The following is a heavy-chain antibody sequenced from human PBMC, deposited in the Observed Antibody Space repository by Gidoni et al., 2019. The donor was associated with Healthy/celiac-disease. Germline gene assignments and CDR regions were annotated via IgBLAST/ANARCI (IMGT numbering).Heavy chain of an antibody. J-gene: IGHJ5*02. D-gene: IGHD3-9*01. CDR2: IYYSGST. Sequence: QLQLQESGPGLVKPSETLSLPCTVSGGSISSSSYYWGWLRPPPGKGLELIGSIYYSGSTYYNPSLKSRVTISVDTSKNQFSLKLSSVTAADTAVYYCARHPQDETYDILTGYYKTPSGYNWFDPWGQGTLVTVSS. V-gene: IGHV4-39*01. CDR1: GGSISSSSYY. CDR3: ARHPQDETYDILTGYYKTPSGYNWFDP.